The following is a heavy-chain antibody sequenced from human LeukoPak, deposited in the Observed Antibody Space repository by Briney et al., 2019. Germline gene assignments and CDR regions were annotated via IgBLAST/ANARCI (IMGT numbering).Heavy chain of an antibody. D-gene: IGHD3-9*01. J-gene: IGHJ4*02. CDR2: ISAYNGNT. V-gene: IGHV1-18*01. Sequence: ASVKVSCKASGYTFTSYGISWVRQAPGQGLEWMGWISAYNGNTNYAQKLQGRVTMTTDTSTSTAYMELRSLRSDDTAVYYCARTLLRYFDWFTPTFDYWGQGTLITVSS. CDR1: GYTFTSYG. CDR3: ARTLLRYFDWFTPTFDY.